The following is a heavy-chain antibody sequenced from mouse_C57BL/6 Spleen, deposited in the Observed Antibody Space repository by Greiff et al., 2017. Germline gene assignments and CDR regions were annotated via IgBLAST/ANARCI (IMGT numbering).Heavy chain of an antibody. J-gene: IGHJ2*01. CDR3: ARGGVYDYYFDY. D-gene: IGHD2-4*01. V-gene: IGHV1-22*01. CDR1: GYTFTDYN. Sequence: EVQLQQSGPELVKPGASVKMSCKASGYTFTDYNMHWVKQSHGKSLEWIGYINPNNGGTSSNQKFKGKATLTVNKSSSTAYMELRSLTSEDSAVYYCARGGVYDYYFDYWGQGTTLTVSS. CDR2: INPNNGGT.